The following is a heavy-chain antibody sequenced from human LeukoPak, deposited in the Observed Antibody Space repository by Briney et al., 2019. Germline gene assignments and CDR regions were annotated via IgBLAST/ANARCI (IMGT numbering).Heavy chain of an antibody. Sequence: GGSLRPSCAASRFTFSSYGMHWVRQAPDKGLEWVAVIWYDGSNKYYADSVKGRFTISRDNSKNTLYLQMNSLRAEDTAVYYCATDSAMTTVTTSHFDYWGQGTLVTVSS. J-gene: IGHJ4*02. D-gene: IGHD4-17*01. CDR1: RFTFSSYG. CDR3: ATDSAMTTVTTSHFDY. V-gene: IGHV3-33*01. CDR2: IWYDGSNK.